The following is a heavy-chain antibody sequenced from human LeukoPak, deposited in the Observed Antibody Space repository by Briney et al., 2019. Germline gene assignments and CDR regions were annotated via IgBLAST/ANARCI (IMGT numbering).Heavy chain of an antibody. CDR2: IHYSGTT. Sequence: PSETLSLTCTVCGGSMTSSASFWGWVRQPPGKGLERIGNIHYSGTTYYNPSLRSRLSISVDTSRNQFFLRLTSVTPADTAVYFFATRYCRGTGSNLFTQQWGQGTLVTVSS. D-gene: IGHD5-24*01. V-gene: IGHV4-39*01. CDR1: GGSMTSSASF. CDR3: ATRYCRGTGSNLFTQQ. J-gene: IGHJ4*02.